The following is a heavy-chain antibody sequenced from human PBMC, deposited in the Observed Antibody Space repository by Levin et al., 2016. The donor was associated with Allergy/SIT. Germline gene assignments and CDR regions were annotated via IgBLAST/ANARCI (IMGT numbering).Heavy chain of an antibody. CDR1: GDSISGINW. CDR2: IHHSGST. J-gene: IGHJ4*02. Sequence: SETLSLTCTVSGDSISGINWWSWVRQPPGKGLEWIGEIHHSGSTNYNPSLKSRVTISVDKSKNQFSLNLRSVTAADTAVYYCARAQGYGDFWGQGALVTVSS. V-gene: IGHV4-4*02. CDR3: ARAQGYGDF. D-gene: IGHD5-18*01.